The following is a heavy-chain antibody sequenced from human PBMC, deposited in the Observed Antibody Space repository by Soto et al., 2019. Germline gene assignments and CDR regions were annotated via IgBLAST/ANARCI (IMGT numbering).Heavy chain of an antibody. CDR1: GFTFSSYA. CDR2: ISYDGSNK. CDR3: ARDLGLGYCSGGSCSGLGY. J-gene: IGHJ4*02. Sequence: QVQLVESGGGVVQPGRSLRLSCAASGFTFSSYAMHWVRQAPGKGLEWVAVISYDGSNKYYADSVKGRFTISRDNSKNTLYLQMNSLRAEDTAVYYCARDLGLGYCSGGSCSGLGYWGQGTLVTVSS. D-gene: IGHD2-15*01. V-gene: IGHV3-30-3*01.